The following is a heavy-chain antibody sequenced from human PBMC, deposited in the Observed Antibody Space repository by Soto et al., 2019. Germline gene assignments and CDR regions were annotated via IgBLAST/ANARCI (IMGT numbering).Heavy chain of an antibody. J-gene: IGHJ3*02. CDR3: ARDDGLSSTNVKAFDI. D-gene: IGHD2-2*01. Sequence: GGSLRLSCAASGFSFSNNGISWVRQAPGKGLEWVSSISTTSTYTHYADSLKGRFTISRDNAKKLLYLQMDSLRAEDTAVYYCARDDGLSSTNVKAFDIWGQGTKVTVSS. CDR2: ISTTSTYT. CDR1: GFSFSNNG. V-gene: IGHV3-21*01.